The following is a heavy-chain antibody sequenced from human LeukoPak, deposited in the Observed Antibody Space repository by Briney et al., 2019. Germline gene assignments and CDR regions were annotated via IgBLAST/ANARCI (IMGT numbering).Heavy chain of an antibody. CDR2: IIPIFGTA. J-gene: IGHJ4*02. CDR1: GGTFSSYA. CDR3: AREVHYYFDY. Sequence: SVKVSFKASGGTFSSYAISWVRQAPGQGLEWMGGIIPIFGTANYAQKFQGRVTVTADESTSTAYMELSSLRSEDTAVYYCAREVHYYFDYWGQGTLVTVSS. V-gene: IGHV1-69*01.